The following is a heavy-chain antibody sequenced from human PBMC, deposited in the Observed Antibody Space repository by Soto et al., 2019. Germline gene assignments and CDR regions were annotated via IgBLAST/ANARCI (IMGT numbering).Heavy chain of an antibody. CDR3: ARDAYYDMGV. CDR2: INSDGSTT. CDR1: GFTFSTYW. V-gene: IGHV3-74*01. J-gene: IGHJ6*02. Sequence: EVQLVESGGGLVQPGGSLRLSCAASGFTFSTYWMHWVRQAPGKGLVWVSRINSDGSTTNYADSVKGRFTISRDNAKNTLSLQLNSLRAEDTAVYYCARDAYYDMGVWGQGTTVTVS.